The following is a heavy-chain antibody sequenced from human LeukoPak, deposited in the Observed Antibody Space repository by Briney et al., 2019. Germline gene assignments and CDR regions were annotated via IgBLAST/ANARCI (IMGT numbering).Heavy chain of an antibody. CDR3: ARVGEYSYGYWFDP. D-gene: IGHD5-18*01. J-gene: IGHJ5*02. CDR1: GYTLTELS. CDR2: IIPILGIA. Sequence: SVKVSCKVSGYTLTELSMHWVRQAPGQGLEWMGRIIPILGIANYAQKFQGRVTITADKSTSTAYMELSSLRSEDTAVYYCARVGEYSYGYWFDPWGQGTLVTVSS. V-gene: IGHV1-69*04.